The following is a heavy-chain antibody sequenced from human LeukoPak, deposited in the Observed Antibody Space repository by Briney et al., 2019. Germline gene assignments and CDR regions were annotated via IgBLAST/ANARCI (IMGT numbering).Heavy chain of an antibody. V-gene: IGHV1-24*01. CDR3: ATVGYSYGAFDY. Sequence: ASVKVSCKVSGYTLSEISMYWVRQAPGKGREWMGGIDREDGQTIYAQKFQGRVTMTEDTSTDTAYMEVSRLTSEDTAFYYCATVGYSYGAFDYWGQGTLVTVSS. D-gene: IGHD5-18*01. CDR1: GYTLSEIS. J-gene: IGHJ4*02. CDR2: IDREDGQT.